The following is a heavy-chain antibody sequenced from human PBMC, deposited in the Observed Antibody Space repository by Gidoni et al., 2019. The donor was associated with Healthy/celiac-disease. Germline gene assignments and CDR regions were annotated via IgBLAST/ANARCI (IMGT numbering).Heavy chain of an antibody. J-gene: IGHJ5*02. CDR1: GGSFSGYY. D-gene: IGHD4-17*01. CDR2: INHSGST. CDR3: ARSYGDYVRIWFDP. V-gene: IGHV4-34*01. Sequence: QVQLQQWGAGLLKPSEPLSLTCAVYGGSFSGYYWSWIRQPPGKGLEWIGEINHSGSTNYNPSLKSRVTISVDTSKNQFSLKLSSVTAADTAVYYCARSYGDYVRIWFDPWGQGTLVTVSS.